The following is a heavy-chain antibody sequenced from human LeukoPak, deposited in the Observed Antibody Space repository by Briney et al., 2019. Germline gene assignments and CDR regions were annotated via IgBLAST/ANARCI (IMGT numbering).Heavy chain of an antibody. CDR2: ISSSSSYI. CDR1: GFTFSSYS. V-gene: IGHV3-21*01. Sequence: PGGSLRLSCAASGFTFSSYSMNWVRQAPGKGLGWVSSISSSSSYIYYADSVKGRFTISRDNAKNSLYLQMNSLRAEDTAVYYCARVGYCTNGVCYTDPMYNWFDPWGQGTLVTVSS. D-gene: IGHD2-8*01. CDR3: ARVGYCTNGVCYTDPMYNWFDP. J-gene: IGHJ5*02.